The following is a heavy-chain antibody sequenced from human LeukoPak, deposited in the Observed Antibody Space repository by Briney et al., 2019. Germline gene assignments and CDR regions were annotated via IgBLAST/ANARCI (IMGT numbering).Heavy chain of an antibody. D-gene: IGHD4-17*01. CDR1: GGSISSYY. CDR2: IYYSGST. CDR3: ARHPNYGASTWFDY. J-gene: IGHJ4*02. Sequence: SETLSLTCTVSGGSISSYYWSWIRQPPGKGLEWIGYIYYSGSTNYNPSLKSRVTISVDTSKNQFSLKLSSVTAADTAVYYCARHPNYGASTWFDYWGQGTLVTVSS. V-gene: IGHV4-59*08.